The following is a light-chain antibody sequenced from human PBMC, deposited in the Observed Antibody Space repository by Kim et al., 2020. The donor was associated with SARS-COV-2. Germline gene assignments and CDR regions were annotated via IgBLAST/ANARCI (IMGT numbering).Light chain of an antibody. CDR2: YNT. CDR1: DSNTRSNN. J-gene: IGLJ3*02. CDR3: ATWDDSLNGPG. Sequence: QSVLTQPPSASGTPGQTVHISCSGSDSNTRSNNVNWYQQVPGTAPKLLIYYNTERPSGVPDRFSASKSGTSASLAISDLQFEDEADYYCATWDDSLNGPGFGGGTQLTVL. V-gene: IGLV1-44*01.